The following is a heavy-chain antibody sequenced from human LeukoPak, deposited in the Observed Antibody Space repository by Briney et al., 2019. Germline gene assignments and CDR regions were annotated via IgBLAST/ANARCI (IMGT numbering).Heavy chain of an antibody. D-gene: IGHD2-15*01. CDR3: ATEPGYRSYGCSYGVWFDS. CDR1: GGSLSAYY. J-gene: IGHJ5*01. Sequence: PSETLSLTCAVYGGSLSAYYWTWIRQPSGKGLEWIGEISHSGGTYYNPSLKSRVTISLDTSKNQFSLKLTSVTAADTAVYYCATEPGYRSYGCSYGVWFDSTGQRNLVTVSS. V-gene: IGHV4-34*01. CDR2: ISHSGGT.